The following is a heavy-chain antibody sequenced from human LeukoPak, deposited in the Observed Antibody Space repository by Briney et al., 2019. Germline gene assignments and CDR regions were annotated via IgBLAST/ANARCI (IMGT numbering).Heavy chain of an antibody. V-gene: IGHV3-23*01. CDR1: GFTFSSYA. CDR3: AKVVGYCSSTSCFGWFDP. CDR2: ISGSGGST. J-gene: IGHJ5*02. Sequence: PGGSLRLSCAASGFTFSSYAMSWVRQAPGKGLEWVSAISGSGGSTYYADPVKGRFTIPRDNSKNTLYLQMNSLRAEDTAVYYCAKVVGYCSSTSCFGWFDPWGQGTLVTVSS. D-gene: IGHD2-2*01.